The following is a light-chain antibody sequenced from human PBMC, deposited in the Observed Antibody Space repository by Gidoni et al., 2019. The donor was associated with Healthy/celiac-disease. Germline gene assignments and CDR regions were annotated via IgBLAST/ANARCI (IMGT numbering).Light chain of an antibody. CDR3: QQYNNLPPWT. CDR1: QSVSNN. V-gene: IGKV3-15*01. CDR2: GAS. Sequence: IVMTQSPATLSVSPGERATLPRRASQSVSNNLAWYQQKPGQAPRLLIYGASTRTTGIPARFSGSVSETEFTLTISSLQSEDFAVYYCQQYNNLPPWTFGQXTKVEIK. J-gene: IGKJ1*01.